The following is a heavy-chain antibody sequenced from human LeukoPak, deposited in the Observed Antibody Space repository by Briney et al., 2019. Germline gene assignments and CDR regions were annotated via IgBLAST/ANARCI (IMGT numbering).Heavy chain of an antibody. V-gene: IGHV3-23*01. Sequence: PGGSLRLSCAASGFTFSSYAMSWVRQAPGKGLEWVSAISGSGGSTYYADSVKGRFTISRDNSKNTLYLQMNSLRAEDTAVYYCAKARLWFGELLHYYGMDVWGQGTTVTVSS. CDR3: AKARLWFGELLHYYGMDV. CDR1: GFTFSSYA. D-gene: IGHD3-10*01. CDR2: ISGSGGST. J-gene: IGHJ6*02.